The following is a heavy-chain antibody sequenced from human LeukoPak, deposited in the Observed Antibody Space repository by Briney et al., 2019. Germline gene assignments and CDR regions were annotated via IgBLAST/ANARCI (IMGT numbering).Heavy chain of an antibody. CDR3: AKAGGDYANYGMDV. V-gene: IGHV3-23*01. Sequence: GSLGLSCAASGFTFSSYAMSWVRQAPGKGLEWVSAISGSGGSTYYADSVKGRFTISRDNSKNTLYLQMNSLRAEDTAVYYCAKAGGDYANYGMDVWGQGTTVTVSS. CDR2: ISGSGGST. D-gene: IGHD4-17*01. J-gene: IGHJ6*02. CDR1: GFTFSSYA.